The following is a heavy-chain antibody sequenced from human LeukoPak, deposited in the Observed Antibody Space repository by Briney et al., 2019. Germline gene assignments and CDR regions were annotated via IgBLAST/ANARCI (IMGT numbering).Heavy chain of an antibody. Sequence: SETLSLTCSVSGGSLSSYYWSWIRPPPGEGLEWIGYIYYSGSTNYNPSLKSRVTISVDTSKHQFSLKLSSVTAADTAVYYCARIYGRPPRFDPWGQGTLVTVSS. J-gene: IGHJ5*02. CDR3: ARIYGRPPRFDP. V-gene: IGHV4-59*01. D-gene: IGHD3-10*01. CDR2: IYYSGST. CDR1: GGSLSSYY.